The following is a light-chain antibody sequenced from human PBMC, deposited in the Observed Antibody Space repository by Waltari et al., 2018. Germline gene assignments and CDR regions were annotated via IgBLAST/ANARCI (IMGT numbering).Light chain of an antibody. CDR2: YDD. CDR3: AAWDDSLNGVV. V-gene: IGLV1-36*01. Sequence: QSVLTQPPSVSEAPRQRVTLSCSGSSSNIGNNAVNWYQQLPGNAPKLLIYYDDLLPSGVSDRFSGSKSGTSASLAISGLQSEDEADYYCAAWDDSLNGVVFGGGTKLTVL. J-gene: IGLJ2*01. CDR1: SSNIGNNA.